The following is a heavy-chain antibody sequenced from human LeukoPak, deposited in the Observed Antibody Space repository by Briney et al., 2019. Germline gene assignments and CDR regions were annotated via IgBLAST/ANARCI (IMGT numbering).Heavy chain of an antibody. V-gene: IGHV1-8*02. CDR1: GGTFSSYA. CDR3: ARVESYDFWSGYYYYYYMDV. D-gene: IGHD3-3*01. CDR2: MNPNSGNT. J-gene: IGHJ6*03. Sequence: ASVKVSCKASGGTFSSYAISWVRQAPGQGLEWMGWMNPNSGNTGYAQKFQGRVTMTRNTSISTAYMELSSLRSEDTAVYYCARVESYDFWSGYYYYYYMDVWGKGTTVTVSS.